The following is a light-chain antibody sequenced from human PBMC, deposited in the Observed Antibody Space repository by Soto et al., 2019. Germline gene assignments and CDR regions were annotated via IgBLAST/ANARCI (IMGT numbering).Light chain of an antibody. CDR2: EVS. CDR1: SSDVGSYNR. J-gene: IGLJ1*01. Sequence: QSALTQPPSVSGSPGQSVTISCSGTSSDVGSYNRVSWYQQPPGTAHKLMIYEVSNRPSRVPDRFSGSKSGNTASLTISGIQAEDEADYYCSSFTSSSTYVFGTGIKLTVL. V-gene: IGLV2-18*02. CDR3: SSFTSSSTYV.